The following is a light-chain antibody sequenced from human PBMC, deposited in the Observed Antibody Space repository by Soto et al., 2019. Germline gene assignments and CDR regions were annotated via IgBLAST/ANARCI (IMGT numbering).Light chain of an antibody. V-gene: IGKV1-5*01. CDR3: QQYSTYSVT. J-gene: IGKJ4*01. CDR1: QSINRW. CDR2: DAS. Sequence: DIQMTQSPSTLSASLGDRVTITCRASQSINRWLAWYQQKPGRAPNLLISDASPLQSGVPSRFSGSGSGTEFTLTLSRLQPDDFATYYCQQYSTYSVTFGGGTKVEI.